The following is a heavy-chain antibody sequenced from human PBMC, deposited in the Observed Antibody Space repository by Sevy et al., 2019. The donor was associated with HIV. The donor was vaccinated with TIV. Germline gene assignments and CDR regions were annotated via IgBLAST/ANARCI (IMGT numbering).Heavy chain of an antibody. V-gene: IGHV3-30*18. D-gene: IGHD3-22*01. CDR2: ISYDGSNK. CDR3: AKILSFEGYDSSGYYR. J-gene: IGHJ4*02. CDR1: GFTFSSYG. Sequence: GGSLRLSCAASGFTFSSYGMHWVRQAPGKGLEWVAVISYDGSNKYYADSVKGRFTISRDNSKNKLYLQMNSLRAGDTAVYYCAKILSFEGYDSSGYYRWGQGTLVTVSS.